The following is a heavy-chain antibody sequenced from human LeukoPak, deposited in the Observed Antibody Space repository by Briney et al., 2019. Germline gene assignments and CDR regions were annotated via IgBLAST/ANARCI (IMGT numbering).Heavy chain of an antibody. V-gene: IGHV3-48*03. CDR1: GFTFSSYE. D-gene: IGHD5-12*01. Sequence: GGSLRLSCAAAGFTFSSYEMNWVRQAPGKGLEWVSHISFSGSTIYYADSVKGRFTISRDNAKNSLYLQMNSLRAEDTAAYYCARSMRSGYVFDSWGQGTLVTVSS. J-gene: IGHJ4*02. CDR3: ARSMRSGYVFDS. CDR2: ISFSGSTI.